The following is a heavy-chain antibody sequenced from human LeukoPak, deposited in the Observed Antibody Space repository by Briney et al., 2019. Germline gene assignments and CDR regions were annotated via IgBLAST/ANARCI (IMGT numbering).Heavy chain of an antibody. J-gene: IGHJ4*02. V-gene: IGHV3-21*01. CDR2: ISSSSSYI. Sequence: PGGSLRLSCAASGFTVSSNYMSWVRQAPGKGLEWVSSISSSSSYIYYADSVKGRFTISRDNAKNSLYLQMNSLRAEDTAVYYCARDYYDSSGIFDYWGQGTLVTVSS. D-gene: IGHD3-22*01. CDR3: ARDYYDSSGIFDY. CDR1: GFTVSSNY.